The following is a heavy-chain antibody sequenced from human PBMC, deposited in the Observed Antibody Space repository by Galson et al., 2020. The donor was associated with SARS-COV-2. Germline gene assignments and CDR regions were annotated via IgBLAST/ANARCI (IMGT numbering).Heavy chain of an antibody. J-gene: IGHJ3*02. D-gene: IGHD4-17*01. CDR3: ARLHYGEYAPESFDM. V-gene: IGHV4-30-2*01. CDR2: ISHSGGT. Sequence: SETLSLTCAVSGTSISSGSYSWNWIRQPPGKGLEWIGYISHSGGTYYNPSLKSRVTISGDRSKNQFSLRLSSVTAADTAVYYCARLHYGEYAPESFDMWGAGTRVTV. CDR1: GTSISSGSYS.